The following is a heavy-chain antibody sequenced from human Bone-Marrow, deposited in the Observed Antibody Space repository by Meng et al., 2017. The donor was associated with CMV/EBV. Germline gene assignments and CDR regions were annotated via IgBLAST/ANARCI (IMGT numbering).Heavy chain of an antibody. J-gene: IGHJ6*02. Sequence: ASVKVSCKASGYTFTGYYMHWVRQAPGQGLEWMGWINPNSGGTNYAQKFQGRVTMTRDTSISTAYMELSRLRSDDTAVYYCARDLGAAAGSYYYYGMDVWGQGTTVTV. CDR2: INPNSGGT. CDR1: GYTFTGYY. V-gene: IGHV1-2*02. CDR3: ARDLGAAAGSYYYYGMDV. D-gene: IGHD6-13*01.